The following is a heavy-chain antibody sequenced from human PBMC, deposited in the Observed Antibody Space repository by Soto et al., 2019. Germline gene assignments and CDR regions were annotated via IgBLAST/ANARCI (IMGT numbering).Heavy chain of an antibody. Sequence: QTGGSLRLSCAASGFTFSGYWMTWVRQAPGKGLEWVANIKRDGSEIYYADSVRGRFTISRDNAKDSLYLQMNSLRAEDTAVYHCARAPYCTGGSCTSRVPDYWGQGTLVTVSS. CDR1: GFTFSGYW. D-gene: IGHD2-15*01. V-gene: IGHV3-7*03. CDR2: IKRDGSEI. CDR3: ARAPYCTGGSCTSRVPDY. J-gene: IGHJ4*02.